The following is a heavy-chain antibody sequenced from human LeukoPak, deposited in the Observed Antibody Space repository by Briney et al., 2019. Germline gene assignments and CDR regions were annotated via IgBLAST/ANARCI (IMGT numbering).Heavy chain of an antibody. J-gene: IGHJ3*02. CDR3: ARHVARKDAFDI. CDR1: GYRFSNYW. V-gene: IGHV5-51*01. CDR2: IYPGDSDT. D-gene: IGHD6-6*01. Sequence: GESLKISCEGSGYRFSNYWIGWVRQMPGKGLEWMGIIYPGDSDTRYSPSFQGQVTISADKSISTAYLQWNSLKASDTAMYYCARHVARKDAFDIWGQGTGVTVSS.